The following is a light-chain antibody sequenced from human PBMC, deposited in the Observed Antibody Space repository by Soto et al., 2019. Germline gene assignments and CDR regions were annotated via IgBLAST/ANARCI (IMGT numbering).Light chain of an antibody. V-gene: IGKV3-20*01. J-gene: IGKJ1*01. CDR1: QTINSNY. Sequence: IGSAPSPGTVSLSPRERAALSCVSSQTINSNYLVWFQQKPGQAPRLLIYGASNRATGIPDRFSGSGSGTDFTLTISRLEPEDFAVYYRQQYGDSPRTVGQGTKVDIK. CDR3: QQYGDSPRT. CDR2: GAS.